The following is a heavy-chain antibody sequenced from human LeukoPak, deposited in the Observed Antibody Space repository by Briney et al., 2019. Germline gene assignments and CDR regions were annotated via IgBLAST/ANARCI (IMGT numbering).Heavy chain of an antibody. CDR3: AKRAGYCSSTSCVRAFDY. Sequence: GGSLRLSCAASGFTFSNYGMNWVRQAPGKGLEWVSALSSSGGSTYYADSVKGRFTISRDNSKNTLYLQMNSLRAEDTAVYYCAKRAGYCSSTSCVRAFDYWGQGTLVTVSS. CDR2: LSSSGGST. CDR1: GFTFSNYG. D-gene: IGHD2-2*01. J-gene: IGHJ4*02. V-gene: IGHV3-23*01.